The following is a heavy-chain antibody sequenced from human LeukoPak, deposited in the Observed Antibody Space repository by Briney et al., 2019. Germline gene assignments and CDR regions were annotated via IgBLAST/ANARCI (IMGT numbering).Heavy chain of an antibody. V-gene: IGHV3-74*01. CDR2: INSDGSST. CDR3: AREYSSGWYIHGMDV. D-gene: IGHD6-19*01. Sequence: GGSLRLSCAASGFTFRSYWMHWVRQAPGKGLVWVSRINSDGSSTGYADSVKGRFTISRDNAKNVLYLQMSSLRAEDTAVYYCAREYSSGWYIHGMDVWGQGTTVTVSS. J-gene: IGHJ6*02. CDR1: GFTFRSYW.